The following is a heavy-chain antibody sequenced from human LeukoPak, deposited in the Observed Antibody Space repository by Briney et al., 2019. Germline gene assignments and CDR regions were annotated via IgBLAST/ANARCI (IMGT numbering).Heavy chain of an antibody. CDR2: IYNDAETT. V-gene: IGHV3-23*03. D-gene: IGHD1-26*01. CDR3: AKGKGGTHFNYCFDY. CDR1: GFTFSGYA. Sequence: PGGSLRLSCAASGFTFSGYAMSWVRQAPGKGLEWVSLIYNDAETTYYADSVKGRFTVSRDDSKNTLYLEMNSLRAEDTAVYYCAKGKGGTHFNYCFDYWGQGTLVTASS. J-gene: IGHJ4*02.